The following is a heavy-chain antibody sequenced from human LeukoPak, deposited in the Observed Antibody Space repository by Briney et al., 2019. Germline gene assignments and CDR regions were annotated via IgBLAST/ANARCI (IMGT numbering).Heavy chain of an antibody. CDR1: GGSFSGYY. D-gene: IGHD3-3*01. J-gene: IGHJ3*02. Sequence: PSETLSLTCAVYGGSFSGYYWSWIRQPPGKGLEWIGEINHSGSTNYNPSLKSRVTISVDTSKNQFSLKLSSVTAADTAAYYCARGTILGFYDAFDIWGQGTMVTVSS. V-gene: IGHV4-34*01. CDR3: ARGTILGFYDAFDI. CDR2: INHSGST.